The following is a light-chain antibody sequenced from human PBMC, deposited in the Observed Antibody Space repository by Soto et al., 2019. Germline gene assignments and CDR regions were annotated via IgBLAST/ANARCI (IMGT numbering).Light chain of an antibody. V-gene: IGLV2-14*01. CDR1: SSDVGSHNY. J-gene: IGLJ1*01. Sequence: QSALTQPASVSGSPGQSITITCAGTSSDVGSHNYVSWYQQEPGKAPKVIIYEVTNRPSGVPNRFSGSKSGNTASLTISGLQAADEADYYCSSYAGSNNFVFGTGTKLTVL. CDR2: EVT. CDR3: SSYAGSNNFV.